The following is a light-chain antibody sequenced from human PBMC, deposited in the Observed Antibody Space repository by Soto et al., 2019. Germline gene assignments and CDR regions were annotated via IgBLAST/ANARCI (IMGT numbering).Light chain of an antibody. V-gene: IGKV3-20*01. CDR2: GAS. J-gene: IGKJ4*01. CDR1: QSVSSEK. Sequence: EIVLTQSPGTLSLSPGERASLSCRASQSVSSEKLAWYQQKPGQAPRLLIFGASGRATGVPERFSGRGSGTDFILTISRLEPEDSAVYYCQQYGSSLLTFGGGTTVEFK. CDR3: QQYGSSLLT.